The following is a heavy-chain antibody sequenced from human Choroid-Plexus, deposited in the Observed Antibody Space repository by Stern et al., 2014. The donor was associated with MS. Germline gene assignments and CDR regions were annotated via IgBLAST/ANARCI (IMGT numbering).Heavy chain of an antibody. CDR2: VSYDGSNK. CDR1: GFTFGSCA. J-gene: IGHJ5*02. CDR3: AKDRQYLTYFCDH. Sequence: VQLVESGGGVVQPGRPLRLSCVASGFTFGSCAMHWVRQAPGKGLEWVAGVSYDGSNKYYADSVKGRFTIARDSSQNTLYMQMSSLRPEDTAVYYCAKDRQYLTYFCDHWGQGSLVTVSS. D-gene: IGHD2/OR15-2a*01. V-gene: IGHV3-30*18.